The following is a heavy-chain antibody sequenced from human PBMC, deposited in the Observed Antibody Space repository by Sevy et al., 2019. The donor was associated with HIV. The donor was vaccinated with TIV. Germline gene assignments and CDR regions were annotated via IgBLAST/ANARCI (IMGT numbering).Heavy chain of an antibody. D-gene: IGHD1-26*01. Sequence: ETLSLTCTVSGGSITSLYWNRIRQPPGKGLEWIANIYYNGHINYNPSLKSRVTLSLDTSKNQFSLRLSSVTAADTAMYYCAGENAWGRGYSWGQGTLLTVSS. CDR2: IYYNGHI. J-gene: IGHJ4*02. CDR1: GGSITSLY. CDR3: AGENAWGRGYS. V-gene: IGHV4-59*08.